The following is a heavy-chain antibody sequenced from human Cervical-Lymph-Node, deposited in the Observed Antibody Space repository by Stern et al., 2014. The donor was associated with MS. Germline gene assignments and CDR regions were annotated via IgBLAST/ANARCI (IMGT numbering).Heavy chain of an antibody. CDR3: AREAVAAVFDY. CDR2: IIPIFGTA. D-gene: IGHD6-19*01. CDR1: GGTFSSYA. V-gene: IGHV1-69*01. J-gene: IGHJ4*02. Sequence: MQLVESGAEVKKPGSSVKVSCKASGGTFSSYAISWVRQAPGQGLEWMGGIIPIFGTANYAQKFQGKVRITADEATSTAYMELSSLRSEDTAVYYCAREAVAAVFDYWGQGTLVTVSS.